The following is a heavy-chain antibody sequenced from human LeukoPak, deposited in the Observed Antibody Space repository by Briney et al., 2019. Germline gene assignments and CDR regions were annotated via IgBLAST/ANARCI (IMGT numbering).Heavy chain of an antibody. CDR3: ASRGWYFSGYFQH. J-gene: IGHJ1*01. Sequence: SETLSLTCTVSGGSISSYYWSWIRQPPGKGLEWIGYIYYSGSTNYNPSLKSRVTISVDTSKNQFSLKLSSVTAADTAVYYCASRGWYFSGYFQHWGQGTLVTVSS. V-gene: IGHV4-59*01. CDR1: GGSISSYY. D-gene: IGHD6-19*01. CDR2: IYYSGST.